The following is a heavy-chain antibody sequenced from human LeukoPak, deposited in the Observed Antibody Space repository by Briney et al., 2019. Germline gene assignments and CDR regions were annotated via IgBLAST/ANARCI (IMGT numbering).Heavy chain of an antibody. CDR2: IYYSGGT. CDR1: GGSISSGNYY. D-gene: IGHD3-3*01. V-gene: IGHV4-30-4*01. CDR3: ARKEWVPYYFDS. Sequence: SETLSLTCIVSGGSISSGNYYWSWIRQPPGKGLEWIGYIYYSGGTYYNPSLKSRVTISVDTSKNQFSLKLTSVTAADTAVYYCARKEWVPYYFDSWGQGTLVTVSS. J-gene: IGHJ4*02.